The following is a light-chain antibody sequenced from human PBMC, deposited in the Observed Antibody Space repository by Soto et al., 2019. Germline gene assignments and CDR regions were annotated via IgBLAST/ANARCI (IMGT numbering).Light chain of an antibody. J-gene: IGKJ1*01. CDR2: DAS. CDR1: QSVSSY. Sequence: EIVLTQSPATLSLSPGERATLSCRASQSVSSYLAWYQQKPGQAPRLLIYDASNRATGIPARFSGSESGTDFNLTISSLEPEDFAVYYCQQRSNWPPWTLGQGTKVEIK. CDR3: QQRSNWPPWT. V-gene: IGKV3-11*01.